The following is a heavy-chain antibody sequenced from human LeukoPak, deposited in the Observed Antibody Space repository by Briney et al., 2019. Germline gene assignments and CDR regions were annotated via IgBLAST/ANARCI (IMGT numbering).Heavy chain of an antibody. CDR1: GFTFSSYA. CDR3: ARTGSSSSYYSYYYMDV. CDR2: IKQDRFEQ. J-gene: IGHJ6*03. Sequence: GGSLRLSCAASGFTFSSYAMSWVRQAPGKGLEWVANIKQDRFEQDYVDSVRGRFTISRDNAQNSLYLQMSSLRAEDTAVYYCARTGSSSSYYSYYYMDVWGKGTTVTVSS. D-gene: IGHD6-6*01. V-gene: IGHV3-7*01.